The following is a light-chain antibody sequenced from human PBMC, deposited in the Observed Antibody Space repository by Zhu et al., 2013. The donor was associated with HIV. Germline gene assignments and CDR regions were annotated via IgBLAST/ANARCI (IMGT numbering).Light chain of an antibody. CDR2: SND. V-gene: IGLV1-47*02. CDR1: ISNIGSHY. Sequence: QSVLTQPPSLSASPGQRVTISCSGSISNIGSHYTYWYQHLPGSAPKLVIYSNDQRPSGVSDRFSGSKSGNTASLTISGLQADDEADYYCCSYASSNIYVFGSGTKVTVL. J-gene: IGLJ1*01. CDR3: CSYASSNIYV.